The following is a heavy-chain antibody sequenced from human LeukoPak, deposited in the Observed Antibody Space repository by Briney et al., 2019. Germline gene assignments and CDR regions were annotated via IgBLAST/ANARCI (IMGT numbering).Heavy chain of an antibody. J-gene: IGHJ4*02. CDR1: GFTFSGSW. CDR2: INQDGSEE. CDR3: ARGAYRGVDY. Sequence: GGSLRLSCAASGFTFSGSWMSWVRQAPGQGLECVANINQDGSEEYYVDSVKGRFTISRDNAKNSLYLQMNSLTAEDTAFYFCARGAYRGVDYWGQGTLVIVSS. D-gene: IGHD3-10*01. V-gene: IGHV3-7*01.